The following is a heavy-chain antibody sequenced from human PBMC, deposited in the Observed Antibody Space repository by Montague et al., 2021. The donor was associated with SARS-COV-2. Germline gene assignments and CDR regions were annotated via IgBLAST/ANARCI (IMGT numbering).Heavy chain of an antibody. CDR2: MYYSGST. D-gene: IGHD3-10*01. CDR3: ARRGGNDSGSFHFDY. V-gene: IGHV4-39*01. Sequence: SETLSLTCTVSGGSISRSSYYWGWIRQPPGKGLEWIGSMYYSGSTYYNASLKSRVTISVGTSKNQFSLKLNSVTAADTAVYYCARRGGNDSGSFHFDYWGQGTLVTVSS. J-gene: IGHJ4*02. CDR1: GGSISRSSYY.